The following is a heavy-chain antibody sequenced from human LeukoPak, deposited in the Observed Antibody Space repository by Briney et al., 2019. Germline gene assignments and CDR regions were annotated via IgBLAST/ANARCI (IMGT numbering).Heavy chain of an antibody. D-gene: IGHD3-22*01. J-gene: IGHJ3*02. CDR3: ARVTYYYDSSGYKTDAFDI. CDR2: INPNSGGT. Sequence: ASVKVSCKASGYTFTGYYMHWVRQAPGQGLEWMGWINPNSGGTNYAQKFQGRVTMTRDTSISTAYMELSRLRSDDTAVYYCARVTYYYDSSGYKTDAFDIWGQGTMVTVSS. V-gene: IGHV1-2*02. CDR1: GYTFTGYY.